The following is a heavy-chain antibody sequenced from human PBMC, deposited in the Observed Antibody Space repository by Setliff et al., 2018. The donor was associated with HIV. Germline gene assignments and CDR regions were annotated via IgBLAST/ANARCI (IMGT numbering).Heavy chain of an antibody. CDR3: AKAWGSGYPSFESALMFDV. V-gene: IGHV3-23*01. Sequence: ETLSLTCTVSGGSISSSSYYWGWIRQPPGKGLEWVSATTSNGRTTDYAESVRGRFTLSRDNSRNTLYLHMTSLRAEDTAIYYCAKAWGSGYPSFESALMFDVWGQGTLVTVSS. CDR2: TTSNGRTT. CDR1: GGSISSSSYY. J-gene: IGHJ4*02. D-gene: IGHD3-3*01.